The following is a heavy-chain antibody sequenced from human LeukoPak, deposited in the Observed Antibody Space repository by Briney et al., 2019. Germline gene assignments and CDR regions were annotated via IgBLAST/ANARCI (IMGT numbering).Heavy chain of an antibody. CDR3: ARKRLSAASFDI. Sequence: SQTLSLTCAISGDSVSSNSTAWNWIRQSPSRGLEWLGKTYYRSKWYNDYTVSVKSRITFNPDTSKNQFSLHLNSVTPEDTAVYYCARKRLSAASFDIWGQGTLVTASS. D-gene: IGHD2-15*01. V-gene: IGHV6-1*01. CDR2: TYYRSKWYN. CDR1: GDSVSSNSTA. J-gene: IGHJ3*02.